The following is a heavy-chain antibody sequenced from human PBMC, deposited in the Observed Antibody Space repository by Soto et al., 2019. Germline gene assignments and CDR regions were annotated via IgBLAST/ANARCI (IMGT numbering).Heavy chain of an antibody. D-gene: IGHD6-13*01. V-gene: IGHV4-34*01. J-gene: IGHJ4*02. CDR3: AGSIAAETN. CDR2: INHSGST. CDR1: GGSFSGYY. Sequence: SETLSLSCAVYGGSFSGYYWSWIRQPPGKGLEWIGEINHSGSTNYNPSLKSRVTISVDTSKNQFSLKLSSVTAADTAVYYCAGSIAAETNWGQGTLVTVSS.